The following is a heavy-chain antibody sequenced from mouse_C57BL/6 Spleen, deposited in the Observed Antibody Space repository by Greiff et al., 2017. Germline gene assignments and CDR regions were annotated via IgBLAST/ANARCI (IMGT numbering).Heavy chain of an antibody. Sequence: VQLQQSGPGLVQPSQSLSITCTVSGFSLTSYGVHWVRQSPGKGLEWLGVIWRGGSTDYNAAFMSRLSITKDNSKSQDFFKMNSLRADDTAIYYCAKTYDSSPYYAMDYWGQGTSVTVSS. V-gene: IGHV2-5*01. CDR3: AKTYDSSPYYAMDY. CDR1: GFSLTSYG. D-gene: IGHD1-1*01. CDR2: IWRGGST. J-gene: IGHJ4*01.